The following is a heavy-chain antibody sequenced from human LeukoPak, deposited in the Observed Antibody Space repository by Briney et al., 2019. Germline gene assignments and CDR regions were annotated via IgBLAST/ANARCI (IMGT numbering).Heavy chain of an antibody. CDR3: AREIYCGGDCYFFDS. J-gene: IGHJ4*02. CDR2: IKQDGSEK. V-gene: IGHV3-7*01. D-gene: IGHD2-21*02. CDR1: GFTFRSYW. Sequence: GGSLRLSCAASGFTFRSYWMTWVRQAPGKGLEWVANIKQDGSEKYYVDSVKGRFTISRDNAKNSLYLQMNSLGAEDTAVYSCAREIYCGGDCYFFDSWGQGTLVTVSS.